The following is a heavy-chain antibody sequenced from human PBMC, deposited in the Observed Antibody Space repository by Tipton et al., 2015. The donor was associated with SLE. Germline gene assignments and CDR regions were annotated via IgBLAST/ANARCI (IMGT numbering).Heavy chain of an antibody. Sequence: QLVQSGAEVKKPGASVKVSCKASGYTFTGYFIHWVRQAPGQGLEWMGRINPNSGGTHYAQQFQGRVTITRDTSTSTVYMELSSLRSEDTAVYYCARDPPTTVVTAFDYWGQGTLVTVSS. CDR2: INPNSGGT. J-gene: IGHJ4*02. CDR1: GYTFTGYF. CDR3: ARDPPTTVVTAFDY. V-gene: IGHV1-2*06. D-gene: IGHD4-23*01.